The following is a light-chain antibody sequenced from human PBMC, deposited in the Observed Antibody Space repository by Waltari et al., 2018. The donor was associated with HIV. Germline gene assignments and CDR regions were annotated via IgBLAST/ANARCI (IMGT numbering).Light chain of an antibody. V-gene: IGLV4-69*01. CDR3: QTWGTGIWV. CDR2: LNSDGSH. J-gene: IGLJ3*02. CDR1: SGHSNYA. Sequence: QLVLTQSPSASASLGASVKVTCTLSSGHSNYAIAWHQQQPEKAPQYLMKLNSDGSHSKGGGIPDRFSGSSSGAERYLTISSLQSEDEADYYCQTWGTGIWVFGGGTKLTVL.